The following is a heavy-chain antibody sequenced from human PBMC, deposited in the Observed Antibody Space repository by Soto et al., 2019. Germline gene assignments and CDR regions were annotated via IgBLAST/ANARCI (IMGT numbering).Heavy chain of an antibody. V-gene: IGHV3-21*01. Sequence: PWGTLRLPCAAAGGTFSSYAMNWVRQTQAKGLDWVSSISSTSSYTHYSDSVKSRLTISRDHANNSLFLQMNSLKPEDTPTYCCARDLALAGNYWGQGVLVTVSS. CDR1: GGTFSSYA. D-gene: IGHD6-19*01. CDR2: ISSTSSYT. J-gene: IGHJ4*02. CDR3: ARDLALAGNY.